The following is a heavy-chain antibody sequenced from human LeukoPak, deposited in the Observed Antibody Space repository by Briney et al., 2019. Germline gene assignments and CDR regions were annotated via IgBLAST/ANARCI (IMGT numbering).Heavy chain of an antibody. D-gene: IGHD6-19*01. V-gene: IGHV3-66*01. Sequence: PGGSLRLSCAASGFTFSSYAMNWVRQAPGKGLEWVSVIYSGGNTYYADSVKGRFTISRDNSMNTLYLQMNSLRPEDTAVYYCARVGPSIAVAGLDYWGQGTLVTVSS. CDR3: ARVGPSIAVAGLDY. J-gene: IGHJ4*02. CDR2: IYSGGNT. CDR1: GFTFSSYA.